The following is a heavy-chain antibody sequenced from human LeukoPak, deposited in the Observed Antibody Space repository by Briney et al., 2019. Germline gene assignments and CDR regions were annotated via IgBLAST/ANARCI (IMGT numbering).Heavy chain of an antibody. CDR2: IGRDGSER. CDR3: SRELWPGDY. V-gene: IGHV3-7*01. CDR1: GFTFTNYW. J-gene: IGHJ4*02. D-gene: IGHD3-16*01. Sequence: GGSLRLSCAASGFTFTNYWMGWVRQAPGKGLEWVANIGRDGSERNYVDSVKGRFTISRDNAKNSLYLQMNSLRAEDTALYYCSRELWPGDYWGRGTLVTVSS.